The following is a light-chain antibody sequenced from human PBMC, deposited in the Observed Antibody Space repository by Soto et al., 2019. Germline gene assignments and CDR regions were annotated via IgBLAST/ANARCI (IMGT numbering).Light chain of an antibody. V-gene: IGKV2-28*01. J-gene: IGKJ5*01. CDR2: FGS. CDR1: QSLLYNNTYNY. Sequence: EIVMTQSPLTLPVTPVEPASSSCRSSQSLLYNNTYNYLDWYVQKPGQSPQLLIYFGSNRAPGVPDTFSGNRSGTDFTLKINRVEAGDVRTYYCMQDLQSLTFGQGTRLEIK. CDR3: MQDLQSLT.